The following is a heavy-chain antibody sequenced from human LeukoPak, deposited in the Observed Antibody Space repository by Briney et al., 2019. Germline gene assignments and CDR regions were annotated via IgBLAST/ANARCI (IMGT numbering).Heavy chain of an antibody. J-gene: IGHJ4*02. D-gene: IGHD6-19*01. V-gene: IGHV3-30*04. Sequence: GRSLRLSCAASGFTFSSYAMHWVRQAPGKGLEWVAVISYDGSNKYYADSVKGRFTISRDNSKNTLYLQMNSLRAEDTAVYYCAKVGQQWLVRVYFDYWGQGTLVTVSS. CDR2: ISYDGSNK. CDR1: GFTFSSYA. CDR3: AKVGQQWLVRVYFDY.